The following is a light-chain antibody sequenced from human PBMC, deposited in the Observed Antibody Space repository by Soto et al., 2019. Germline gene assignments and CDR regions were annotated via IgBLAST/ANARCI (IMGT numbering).Light chain of an antibody. CDR3: NQGPRYPPQT. CDR1: QSLVYSDGNTY. CDR2: KVS. V-gene: IGKV2-30*01. Sequence: DVVMTQSPLSLPVTLGQPASISCRSSQSLVYSDGNTYLNSFQQRPGQSPRRLINKVSNRDSVVPDRFSGSGKETDFTLNISRAEAEDDGVYCCNQGPRYPPQTFGHGTKLEIK. J-gene: IGKJ2*01.